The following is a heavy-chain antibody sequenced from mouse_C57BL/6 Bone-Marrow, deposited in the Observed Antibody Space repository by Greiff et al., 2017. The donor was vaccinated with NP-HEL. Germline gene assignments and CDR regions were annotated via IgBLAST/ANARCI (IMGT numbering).Heavy chain of an antibody. V-gene: IGHV1-5*01. D-gene: IGHD2-4*01. CDR1: GYTFTSYW. CDR3: TRPFYYDYDSGLAY. Sequence: EVQLQQSGTVLARPGASVKMSCKTSGYTFTSYWMHWVKQRPGQGLEWIGAIYPGNSDTSYNQKFKGKAKLTAVTSASTAYMELSSLTNEDSAVYYCTRPFYYDYDSGLAYWGQGTLVTVSA. J-gene: IGHJ3*01. CDR2: IYPGNSDT.